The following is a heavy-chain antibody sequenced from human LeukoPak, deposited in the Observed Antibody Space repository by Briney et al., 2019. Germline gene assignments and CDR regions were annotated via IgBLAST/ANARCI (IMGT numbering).Heavy chain of an antibody. J-gene: IGHJ6*03. V-gene: IGHV1-69*05. CDR3: ALSSTNHYYYYIDV. Sequence: EASLKVSCKASGVTFSSYAINWVRQAPGQGLEWMGGISPICGTANYAQKLKGRFTITRDESTSTAYLELSSLRAEDTAVYYCALSSTNHYYYYIDVWGKGTTVTVSS. CDR1: GVTFSSYA. D-gene: IGHD2-2*01. CDR2: ISPICGTA.